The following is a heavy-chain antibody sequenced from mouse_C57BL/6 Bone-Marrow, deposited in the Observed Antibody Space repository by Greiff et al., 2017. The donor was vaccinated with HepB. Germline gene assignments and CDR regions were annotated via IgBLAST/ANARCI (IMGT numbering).Heavy chain of an antibody. CDR3: ARNYYGSSLDY. Sequence: EVQLQQSGSELVKPGASVKISCKASGYTFTDYYMNWVKQSHGKSLEWIGDINPNNGGTSYNQKFKGKATLTVDKSSSTAYMELRSLTSEDSAVYYCARNYYGSSLDYWGQGTTLTVSS. J-gene: IGHJ2*01. D-gene: IGHD1-1*01. CDR1: GYTFTDYY. CDR2: INPNNGGT. V-gene: IGHV1-26*01.